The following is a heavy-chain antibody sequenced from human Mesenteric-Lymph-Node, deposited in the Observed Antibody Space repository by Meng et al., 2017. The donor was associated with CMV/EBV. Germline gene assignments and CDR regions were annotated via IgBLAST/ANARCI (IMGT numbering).Heavy chain of an antibody. Sequence: SETLSLTCTVSGGSINSGDYYWGWIRQPPGKGLEWIGSMYYSGSSYYNPALKSRVTISVDTSKNQFSLKLSSVTAADTAVYYCASAPEYSSSAGYWGQGTLVTVSS. CDR1: GGSINSGDYY. V-gene: IGHV4-39*07. CDR3: ASAPEYSSSAGY. J-gene: IGHJ4*02. D-gene: IGHD6-6*01. CDR2: MYYSGSS.